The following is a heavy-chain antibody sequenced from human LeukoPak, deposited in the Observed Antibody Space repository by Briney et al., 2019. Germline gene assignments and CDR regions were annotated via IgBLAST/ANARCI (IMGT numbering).Heavy chain of an antibody. CDR2: INHSGST. CDR1: GGSFSGYY. J-gene: IGHJ6*02. V-gene: IGHV4-34*01. CDR3: ARDFGDYNPPYYYYYGMDV. D-gene: IGHD4-17*01. Sequence: SETLSLTCAVYGGSFSGYYWSWIRQAPGKGLEWIGEINHSGSTNYNPSLKSRVTISVDTSKNQFSLKLSSVTAADTAVYYCARDFGDYNPPYYYYYGMDVWGQGTTVTVSS.